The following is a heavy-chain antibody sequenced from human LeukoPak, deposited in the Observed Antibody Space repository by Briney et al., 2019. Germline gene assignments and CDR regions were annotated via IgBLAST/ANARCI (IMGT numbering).Heavy chain of an antibody. CDR3: ARSYDFWSGPHFDP. D-gene: IGHD3-3*01. J-gene: IGHJ5*02. CDR2: INPNSGGT. CDR1: GYTFTGHY. Sequence: ASVKVSCKASGYTFTGHYMHWVRQAPGQGLEWMGWINPNSGGTEYAQKFQGRVTLTGDTSISTAYMELSRLRCDDTAVYYCARSYDFWSGPHFDPWGQGTLVTVSS. V-gene: IGHV1-2*02.